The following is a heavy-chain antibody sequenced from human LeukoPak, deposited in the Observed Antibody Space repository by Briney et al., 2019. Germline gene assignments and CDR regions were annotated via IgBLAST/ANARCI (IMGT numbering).Heavy chain of an antibody. CDR3: TTYGYTYAKGAFDI. J-gene: IGHJ3*02. Sequence: GGSLRLSCAASGFNFTNAWMSWVRQAPGKGLEWVGRIKSKTAGGATDYAAPVRGRFTISRDGEKNTLYLQMNSLKTEDTAVYYCTTYGYTYAKGAFDIWGQGTLVTVSS. CDR1: GFNFTNAW. D-gene: IGHD5-18*01. CDR2: IKSKTAGGAT. V-gene: IGHV3-15*01.